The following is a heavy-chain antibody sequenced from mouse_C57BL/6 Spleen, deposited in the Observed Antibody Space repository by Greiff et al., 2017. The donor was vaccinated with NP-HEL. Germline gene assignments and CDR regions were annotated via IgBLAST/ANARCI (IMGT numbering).Heavy chain of an antibody. V-gene: IGHV1-64*01. J-gene: IGHJ4*01. Sequence: QVQLQQPGAELVKPGASVKLSCKASGYTFTSSWMHWVKQRPGQGLEWIGMIHPNSGSTNYNEKFKSKATLTVDKSSSTAYMQLRSLTSEDSAVYYCARHGSSLMDDWGQGASVTVTS. CDR2: IHPNSGST. D-gene: IGHD1-1*01. CDR1: GYTFTSSW. CDR3: ARHGSSLMDD.